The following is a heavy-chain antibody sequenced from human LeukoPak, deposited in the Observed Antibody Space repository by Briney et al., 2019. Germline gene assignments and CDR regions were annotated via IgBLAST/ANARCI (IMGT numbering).Heavy chain of an antibody. D-gene: IGHD1-26*01. CDR1: GGTFSSYA. V-gene: IGHV1-69*04. J-gene: IGHJ6*02. CDR2: IIPILGIA. CDR3: ARSGSYYYYYGMDV. Sequence: APVKVSCRASGGTFSSYAISWVRQAPGQGLEWMGRIIPILGIANYAQKFQGRVTITADKSTSTAYMELSSLRSEDTAVYYCARSGSYYYYYGMDVWGQGTTVTVSS.